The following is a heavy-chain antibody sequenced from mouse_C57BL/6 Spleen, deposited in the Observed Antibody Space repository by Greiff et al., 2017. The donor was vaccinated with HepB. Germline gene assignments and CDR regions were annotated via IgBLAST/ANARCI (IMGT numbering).Heavy chain of an antibody. CDR1: GYTFTTYP. CDR3: ASGTAQAPFAY. J-gene: IGHJ3*01. Sequence: QVQLQQSGAELVKPGASVKMSCKASGYTFTTYPIEWMKQNHGKSLEWIGNFHHYNDDTKYNEKFKGKATLTVDKSSSTVYLELSRLTSDDSAVYYCASGTAQAPFAYWGQGTLVTVSA. D-gene: IGHD3-2*02. CDR2: FHHYNDDT. V-gene: IGHV1-47*01.